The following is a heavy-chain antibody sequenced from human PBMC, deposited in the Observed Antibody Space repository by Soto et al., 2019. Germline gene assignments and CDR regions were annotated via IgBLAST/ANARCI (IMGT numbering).Heavy chain of an antibody. J-gene: IGHJ6*02. Sequence: ASVKVCCKASGYTFTSYYMHWVRQAPGQGLEWMGIINPSGGSTSYAQKFQGRVTMTRDTSTSTVYMELSSLRSEDTAVYYCASAPGYSSSWYEAYYCYVIDVWGQGSTVIGSS. V-gene: IGHV1-46*01. CDR2: INPSGGST. D-gene: IGHD6-13*01. CDR3: ASAPGYSSSWYEAYYCYVIDV. CDR1: GYTFTSYY.